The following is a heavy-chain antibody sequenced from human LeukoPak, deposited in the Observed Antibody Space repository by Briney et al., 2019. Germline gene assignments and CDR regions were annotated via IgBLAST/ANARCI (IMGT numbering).Heavy chain of an antibody. CDR3: ARLGAAAGKIDY. D-gene: IGHD6-13*01. CDR2: IYPGDSDT. V-gene: IGHV5-51*01. Sequence: GXSXXXXWKGXGYRFTSYWIXGVRQMPGKGLEXMGIIYPGDSDTRYSPSFQGQVTISADKSISTAYLQWSSLKASDTAMYYCARLGAAAGKIDYWGQGTLVTVSS. CDR1: GYRFTSYW. J-gene: IGHJ4*02.